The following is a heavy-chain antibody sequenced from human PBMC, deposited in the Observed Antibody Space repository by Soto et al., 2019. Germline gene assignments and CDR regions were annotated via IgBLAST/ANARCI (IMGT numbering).Heavy chain of an antibody. CDR2: IIPIFGTA. CDR3: ARGDTAMADGMLYYYGMDV. Sequence: SVKVSCKASGGTFSSYAISWVRQAPGQGLEWMGGIIPIFGTANYAQKFQGRVTITADESTSTAYMELSSLRSEDTAVYYCARGDTAMADGMLYYYGMDVWGQGTTVTVSS. D-gene: IGHD5-18*01. CDR1: GGTFSSYA. J-gene: IGHJ6*02. V-gene: IGHV1-69*13.